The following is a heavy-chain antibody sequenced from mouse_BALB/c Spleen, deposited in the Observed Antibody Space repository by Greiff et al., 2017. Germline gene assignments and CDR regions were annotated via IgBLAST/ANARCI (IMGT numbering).Heavy chain of an antibody. J-gene: IGHJ4*01. V-gene: IGHV7-3*02. CDR2: IRNKANGYTT. Sequence: EVKVVESGGGLVQPGGSLRLSCATSGFTFTDYYMSWVRQPPGKALEWLGFIRNKANGYTTEYSASVKGRFTISRDNSQSILYPQMNTLRAEDSATYYCARAYRYDVRYAMDYWGQGTSVTVSS. CDR1: GFTFTDYY. D-gene: IGHD2-14*01. CDR3: ARAYRYDVRYAMDY.